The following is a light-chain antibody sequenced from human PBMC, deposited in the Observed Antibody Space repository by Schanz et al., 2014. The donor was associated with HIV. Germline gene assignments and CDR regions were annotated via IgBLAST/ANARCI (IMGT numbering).Light chain of an antibody. V-gene: IGLV1-51*01. CDR1: SSNIGNNY. CDR3: GTWDSSLNAVV. J-gene: IGLJ2*01. CDR2: DNN. Sequence: QSVLTQEKEVGAAPGQKVTISCSGSSSNIGNNYVPWYQQLPVPAPHLLIYDNNTRPSGLPDRFSGSKSGTSATLGITGLQTGDEADYYCGTWDSSLNAVVFGGGTKLPVL.